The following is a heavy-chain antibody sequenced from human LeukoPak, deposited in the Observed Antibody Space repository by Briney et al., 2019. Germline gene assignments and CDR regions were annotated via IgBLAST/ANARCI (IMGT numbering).Heavy chain of an antibody. CDR1: GLTFSNFA. V-gene: IGHV3-23*01. CDR3: AKDAPWLALNAFDI. CDR2: ISGRGSST. J-gene: IGHJ3*02. Sequence: GGSLRLSCAASGLTFSNFAMTWVRQAPGKGLEWVSAISGRGSSTYYADSVKGRFTISRDNSKKKLFLQMNSLGAEDTAVYYCAKDAPWLALNAFDIWGQGTMVTVSS. D-gene: IGHD6-19*01.